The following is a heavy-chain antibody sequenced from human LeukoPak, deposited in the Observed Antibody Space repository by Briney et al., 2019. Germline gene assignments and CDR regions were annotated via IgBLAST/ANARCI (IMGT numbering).Heavy chain of an antibody. CDR1: GFAFSSDS. D-gene: IGHD6-19*01. J-gene: IGHJ5*02. CDR2: ISSSSTSI. Sequence: GGCLRLSCAASGFAFSSDSMNCVSEGPGKGLEWVSSISSSSTSIYYAVSVKGRFTTSRDNANNPQYLKMNSMRAEDTAVYYCVRGGIAVSGYNWFDLWGQRTLVTVSS. V-gene: IGHV3-21*01. CDR3: VRGGIAVSGYNWFDL.